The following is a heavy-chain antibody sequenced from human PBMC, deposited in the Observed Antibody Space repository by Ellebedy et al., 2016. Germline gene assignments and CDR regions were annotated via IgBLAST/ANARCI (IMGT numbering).Heavy chain of an antibody. CDR2: ISERSSVI. D-gene: IGHD6-6*01. CDR1: GFDFSAFS. V-gene: IGHV3-48*01. J-gene: IGHJ1*01. CDR3: ARDLLRPRNFQN. Sequence: GESLKISCAASGFDFSAFSMNWVRQAPGKGLEWVAFISERSSVIYYADSVKGRFTVSRDNVKNSLYLQMSSLRADDTAVYFCARDLLRPRNFQNWGQGTLVTVSS.